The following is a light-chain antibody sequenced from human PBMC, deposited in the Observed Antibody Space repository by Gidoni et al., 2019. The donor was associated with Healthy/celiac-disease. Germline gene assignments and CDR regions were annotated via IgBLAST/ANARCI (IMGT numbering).Light chain of an antibody. CDR1: QSLLHSNGYNY. CDR2: LGS. V-gene: IGKV2-28*01. CDR3: MQALQTPFT. Sequence: DIVMTQSPLSLPVTPGEPASISGRSSQSLLHSNGYNYLDWYLQKPGQSPQLLIYLGSNRASGVPDRFSGSGSCTDFTLKISRVEAADVGVYYCMQALQTPFTFGPXTKVEIK. J-gene: IGKJ3*01.